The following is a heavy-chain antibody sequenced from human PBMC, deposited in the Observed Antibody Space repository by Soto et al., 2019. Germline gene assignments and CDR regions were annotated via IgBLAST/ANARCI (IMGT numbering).Heavy chain of an antibody. V-gene: IGHV5-10-1*03. Sequence: EVQLVQSGAEVKKPGESLTISCKGSGYTFTDYGINWVRQMPGKGLEWMGRIDPRDSYTDYSPSFQGHVTISTDTSISTAYLQWSSLTASDTAIYYCARLRTVRASDFDYWGQGTLVTVSS. CDR1: GYTFTDYG. J-gene: IGHJ4*02. CDR3: ARLRTVRASDFDY. D-gene: IGHD1-26*01. CDR2: IDPRDSYT.